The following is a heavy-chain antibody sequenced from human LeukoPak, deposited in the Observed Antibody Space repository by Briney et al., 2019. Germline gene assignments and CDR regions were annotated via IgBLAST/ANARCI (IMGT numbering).Heavy chain of an antibody. D-gene: IGHD3-22*01. J-gene: IGHJ4*02. V-gene: IGHV3-30*18. Sequence: PGGSLRLSCAASGFTFSSYGMHWVRQAPGKGLEWVAVISYDGSNKYYADSVKGRFTISRDNSKNTLFLQMNSLRAEDTAVYYCAKARTYYYDSSHYYFDYWGQGTLVTVSS. CDR2: ISYDGSNK. CDR3: AKARTYYYDSSHYYFDY. CDR1: GFTFSSYG.